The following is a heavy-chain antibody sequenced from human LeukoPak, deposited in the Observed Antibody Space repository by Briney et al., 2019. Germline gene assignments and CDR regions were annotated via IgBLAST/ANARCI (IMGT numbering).Heavy chain of an antibody. D-gene: IGHD2-2*02. CDR1: GFTFSSYA. J-gene: IGHJ4*02. Sequence: GGSLRLSCAASGFTFSSYAMSWVRQAPGKGLEWVSAISGSGGSTYYADSVRGRFTISRDNSKNTLYLQMNSLRAEDTAVYYCANDIVVVPAAIPGFDYWGQGTLVTVSS. CDR3: ANDIVVVPAAIPGFDY. V-gene: IGHV3-23*01. CDR2: ISGSGGST.